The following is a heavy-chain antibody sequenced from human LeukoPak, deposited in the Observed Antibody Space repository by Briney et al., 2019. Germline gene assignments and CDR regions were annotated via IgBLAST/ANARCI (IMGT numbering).Heavy chain of an antibody. J-gene: IGHJ4*02. CDR3: TTDQGIGALPLFGY. V-gene: IGHV3-15*01. CDR2: LKSKTDGGTT. CDR1: GFSFSSFE. Sequence: GGSLRLSCAASGFSFSSFEMNWVRQAPGTGLEWVGRLKSKTDGGTTDYAAPVKGRFTISRDDSKTTLYLQMNSLKTEDTAVYYCTTDQGIGALPLFGYWGQGTLVSVSS. D-gene: IGHD6-13*01.